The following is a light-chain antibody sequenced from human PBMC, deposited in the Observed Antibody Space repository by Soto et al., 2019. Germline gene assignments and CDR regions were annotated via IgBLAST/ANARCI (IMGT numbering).Light chain of an antibody. V-gene: IGKV3-15*01. CDR2: GIS. CDR3: QQYSKWPIT. Sequence: MADTQPEGMVSESPEENATLSGRASQSVNSTYLAWYQQHPGQPPRLLIYGISTRATGIPARFSGSGFGTEFSLTISSLESEDFAVYYCQQYSKWPITFGQGTRLEIK. CDR1: QSVNSTY. J-gene: IGKJ5*01.